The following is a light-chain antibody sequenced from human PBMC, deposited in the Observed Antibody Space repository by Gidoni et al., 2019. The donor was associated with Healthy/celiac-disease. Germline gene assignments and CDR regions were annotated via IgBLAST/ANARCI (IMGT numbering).Light chain of an antibody. V-gene: IGKV3-11*01. CDR2: DAS. CDR3: QQRSNWPPEGT. Sequence: EIVLPQSPATLSLSPGERATLSCRASQSVSSSLAWYQQKPGQAPRLLIYDASNRATGIPARCSGSGSGTDFTLTISSLEPEDFAVYYCQQRSNWPPEGTFGGGTKVEIK. J-gene: IGKJ4*01. CDR1: QSVSSS.